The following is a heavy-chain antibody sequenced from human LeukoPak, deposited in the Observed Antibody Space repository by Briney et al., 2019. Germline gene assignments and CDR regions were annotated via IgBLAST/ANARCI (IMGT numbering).Heavy chain of an antibody. J-gene: IGHJ3*02. Sequence: GASVKVSCKASGYTFTSYGISWVRQAPGQGLEWMGWISAYNGNTNYAQKLQGRVTMTRDTSTSTVYMELSSLRSEDTAVYYCARPQLPGAFDIWGQGTMVTVSS. V-gene: IGHV1-18*01. CDR1: GYTFTSYG. CDR3: ARPQLPGAFDI. D-gene: IGHD7-27*01. CDR2: ISAYNGNT.